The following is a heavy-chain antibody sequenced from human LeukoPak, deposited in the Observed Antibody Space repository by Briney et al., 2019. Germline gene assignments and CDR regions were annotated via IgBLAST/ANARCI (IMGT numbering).Heavy chain of an antibody. CDR1: GFTVSSDY. CDR3: ARIFRSGPWHFDL. Sequence: PGGSLRLSCAASGFTVSSDYMSWVRQAPGKGLEWVSSIHGGSSTYYADSVMDRFIISRDNSKNTLYLQMNSLRVEDTAVYSCARIFRSGPWHFDLWGRGTLVSVSS. D-gene: IGHD3-3*01. CDR2: IHGGSST. V-gene: IGHV3-66*01. J-gene: IGHJ2*01.